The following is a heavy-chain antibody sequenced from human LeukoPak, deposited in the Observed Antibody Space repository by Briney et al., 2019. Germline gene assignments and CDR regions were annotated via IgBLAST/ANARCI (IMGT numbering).Heavy chain of an antibody. CDR1: GFTFSSYG. CDR2: ISYDGSNK. CDR3: AKEVEAGY. V-gene: IGHV3-30*18. J-gene: IGHJ4*02. Sequence: GGSLRLSCAASGFTFSSYGMHWVRQAPGKGLEWVAVISYDGSNKYYADSVKGRFTISRDNSKNTLYLQMNSLRAEDTAVYYCAKEVEAGYWGQGTLVTVSS. D-gene: IGHD5-24*01.